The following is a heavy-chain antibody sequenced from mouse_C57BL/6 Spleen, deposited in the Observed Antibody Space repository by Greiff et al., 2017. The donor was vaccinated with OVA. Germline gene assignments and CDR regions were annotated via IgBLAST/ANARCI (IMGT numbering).Heavy chain of an antibody. CDR2: IDPSDSET. D-gene: IGHD2-3*01. J-gene: IGHJ2*01. Sequence: QVQLQQPGAELVRPGSSMKLSCKASGYTFTSYWMHWVKQRPIQGLEWIGNIDPSDSETHYNQKFKDKATLTVDKSSSTAYMQLSSLTSEDSAVYYCARDGYYVDYWGQGTTLTVSS. CDR1: GYTFTSYW. CDR3: ARDGYYVDY. V-gene: IGHV1-52*01.